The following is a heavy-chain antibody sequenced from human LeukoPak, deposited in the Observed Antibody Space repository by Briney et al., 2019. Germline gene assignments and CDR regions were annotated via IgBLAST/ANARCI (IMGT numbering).Heavy chain of an antibody. V-gene: IGHV3-23*01. D-gene: IGHD4-17*01. CDR2: ISGSGGST. CDR1: GFTFSTYA. CDR3: AKSTVPTVTTVYLDY. Sequence: GSLRLSCAASGFTFSTYAMSWVRQAPGKGLEWVSAISGSGGSTYYADSVKGRLTISRDNSKNSLYLQMNSLRAEDTAVYYCAKSTVPTVTTVYLDYWGQGTLVTVSS. J-gene: IGHJ4*02.